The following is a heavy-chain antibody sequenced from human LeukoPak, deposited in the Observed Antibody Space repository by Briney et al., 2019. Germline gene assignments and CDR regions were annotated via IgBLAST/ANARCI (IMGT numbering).Heavy chain of an antibody. J-gene: IGHJ3*02. CDR3: AFSSYYYGSGSYYTDAFDI. CDR1: GYTFTSNG. V-gene: IGHV1-18*01. D-gene: IGHD3-10*01. CDR2: ISAYNGNT. Sequence: ASVKVSCKASGYTFTSNGISWVRQAPGQGLEWMGWISAYNGNTNYAQKLQGRVTMTTDTSTSTAYMELRSLRSDDTAVYYCAFSSYYYGSGSYYTDAFDIWGQGTMVTVSS.